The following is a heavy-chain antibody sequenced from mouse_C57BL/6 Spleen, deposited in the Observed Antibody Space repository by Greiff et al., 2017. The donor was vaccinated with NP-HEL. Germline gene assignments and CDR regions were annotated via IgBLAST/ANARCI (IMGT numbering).Heavy chain of an antibody. J-gene: IGHJ2*01. V-gene: IGHV3-6*01. D-gene: IGHD2-3*01. Sequence: VQLKESGPGLVKPSQSLSLTCSVTGYSITSGYYWNWIRQFPGNKLEWMGYISYDGSNNYNPSLKNRISITRDTSKNQFFLKLNSVTTEDTATYYCAREGDGYFDYWGQGTTLTVSS. CDR1: GYSITSGYY. CDR2: ISYDGSN. CDR3: AREGDGYFDY.